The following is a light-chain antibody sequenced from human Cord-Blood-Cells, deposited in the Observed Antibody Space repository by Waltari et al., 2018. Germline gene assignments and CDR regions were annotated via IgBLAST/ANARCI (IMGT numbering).Light chain of an antibody. CDR1: QSISSY. CDR3: QQSYSTRWT. Sequence: DIQITQSPSPMSASVGDRVTITCRASQSISSYLNWYQQKPGKAPKLLIYAASSLQSGVPSRFSGSGSGTDFTLTISSLQPEDFATYYCQQSYSTRWTFGQGTKVEIK. J-gene: IGKJ1*01. V-gene: IGKV1-39*01. CDR2: AAS.